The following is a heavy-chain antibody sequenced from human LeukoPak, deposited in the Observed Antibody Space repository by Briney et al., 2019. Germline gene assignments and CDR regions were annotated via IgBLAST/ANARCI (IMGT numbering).Heavy chain of an antibody. CDR2: MKANTGAT. D-gene: IGHD2-8*01. CDR1: GYTFSNYD. Sequence: ASVKVSCKASGYTFSNYDINWVRQAPGQGLEWVGWMKANTGATDYARKFQGSVTMTREISTSTAYMELSSLTSEDTAVYFCARTYWENCPNPNWFDPWGQGTLVTVSS. CDR3: ARTYWENCPNPNWFDP. V-gene: IGHV1-8*01. J-gene: IGHJ5*02.